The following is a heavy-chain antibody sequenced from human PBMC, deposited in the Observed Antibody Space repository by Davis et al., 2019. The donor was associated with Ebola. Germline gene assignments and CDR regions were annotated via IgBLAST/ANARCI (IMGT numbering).Heavy chain of an antibody. D-gene: IGHD2-21*02. V-gene: IGHV3-23*01. CDR3: ATDRKIVVVTAILVSAFDI. J-gene: IGHJ3*02. Sequence: PGGSLRLSCAASGFTFSSYAMSWVRQAPGKGLEWVSAISGSGGSTYYADSVKGRFTISRDNSKNTLYLQMNSLRAEDTAVYYCATDRKIVVVTAILVSAFDIWGQGTMVTVSS. CDR1: GFTFSSYA. CDR2: ISGSGGST.